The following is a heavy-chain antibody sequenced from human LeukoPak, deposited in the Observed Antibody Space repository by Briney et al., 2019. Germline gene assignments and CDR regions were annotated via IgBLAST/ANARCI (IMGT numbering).Heavy chain of an antibody. CDR3: ASADYYRMDF. J-gene: IGHJ4*02. D-gene: IGHD3-10*01. V-gene: IGHV4-4*02. CDR2: MHQSGII. CDR1: GGSISSSDW. Sequence: PSGTLSLTCTVSGGSISSSDWWSWVRQPPGKGLEWIGEMHQSGIINYNPSLKSRVTMSLDKAKKQFSLKLSSVTAADTSVYFCASADYYRMDFWGQGTLVTVSS.